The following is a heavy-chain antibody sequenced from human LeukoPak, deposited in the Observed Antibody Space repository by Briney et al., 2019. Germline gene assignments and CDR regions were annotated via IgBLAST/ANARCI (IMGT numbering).Heavy chain of an antibody. CDR2: IYYSGST. V-gene: IGHV4-39*01. CDR3: ARGTSGWLAMFDY. CDR1: GGSISSSSYY. J-gene: IGHJ4*02. Sequence: SETLSLTCTVSGGSISSSSYYWGWIRRPPGKGLEWIGSIYYSGSTYYNPSLKSRVTISVDTSKNQFSLKLSSVTAADTAVYYCARGTSGWLAMFDYWGQGTLVTVSS. D-gene: IGHD6-19*01.